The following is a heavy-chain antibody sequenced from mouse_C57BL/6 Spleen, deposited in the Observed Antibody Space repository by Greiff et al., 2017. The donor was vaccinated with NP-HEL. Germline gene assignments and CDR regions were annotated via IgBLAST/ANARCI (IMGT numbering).Heavy chain of an antibody. D-gene: IGHD1-1*02. Sequence: QVQLQQPGAELVKPGASVKMSCKASGYTFTSYWITWVKQRPGQGLEWIGDIYPGSGSTNYNEKFKSKATLTVDTSSSTAYMQLSSLTSEDSAVYYCARGEVLPRLSMDYWGQGTSVTVSS. CDR1: GYTFTSYW. CDR2: IYPGSGST. V-gene: IGHV1-55*01. J-gene: IGHJ4*01. CDR3: ARGEVLPRLSMDY.